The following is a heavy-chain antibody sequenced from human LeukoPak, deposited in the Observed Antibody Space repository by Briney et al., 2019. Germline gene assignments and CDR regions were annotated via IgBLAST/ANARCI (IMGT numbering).Heavy chain of an antibody. D-gene: IGHD1-26*01. Sequence: SETLSVTCTVCGGSISSYYWSWIGQVDGKGLQRIGRIYPSGSTNYNASLKSRVSMSVDTSKNQFSLKLSSVTAADTAVFYCARENSGSYREFDYWGQGTLVTVSS. CDR1: GGSISSYY. J-gene: IGHJ4*02. CDR2: IYPSGST. CDR3: ARENSGSYREFDY. V-gene: IGHV4-4*07.